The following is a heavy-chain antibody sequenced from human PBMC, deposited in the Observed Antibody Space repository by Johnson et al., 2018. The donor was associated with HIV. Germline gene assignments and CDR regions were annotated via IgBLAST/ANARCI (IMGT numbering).Heavy chain of an antibody. CDR3: AKDPGGGYCSGGSCYWGAFDI. Sequence: VQPGRSLRLSCAASGFTFSSYAMHWVRQAPGKGLEWVAVISYDGSNKYYVDSVKGRFTISRDTSKNTLYLQMNSLRAEDTAVYYCAKDPGGGYCSGGSCYWGAFDIWGQGTMVTVSS. CDR1: GFTFSSYA. V-gene: IGHV3-30*04. J-gene: IGHJ3*02. D-gene: IGHD2-15*01. CDR2: ISYDGSNK.